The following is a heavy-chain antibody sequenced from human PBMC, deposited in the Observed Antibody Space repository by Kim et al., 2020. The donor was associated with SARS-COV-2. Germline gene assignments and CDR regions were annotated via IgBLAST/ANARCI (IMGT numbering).Heavy chain of an antibody. J-gene: IGHJ6*02. Sequence: SETLSLSCTVSGGTISSTSYYWGWIRQPPGKGLEWIGTTYYSGSTYYNPSLKSRVTMSEDTSQNQLSLQLSFVTAADTAVYYCARIKSAYGHGMDVWGQGTTVTVSS. D-gene: IGHD5-12*01. V-gene: IGHV4-39*01. CDR2: TYYSGST. CDR3: ARIKSAYGHGMDV. CDR1: GGTISSTSYY.